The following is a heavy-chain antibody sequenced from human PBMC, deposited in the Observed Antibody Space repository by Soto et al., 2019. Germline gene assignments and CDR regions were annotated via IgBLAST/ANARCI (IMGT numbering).Heavy chain of an antibody. J-gene: IGHJ4*02. CDR1: GFSLSTNGMC. Sequence: GSGPTLVNPTQTLKLTCTFSGFSLSTNGMCVSWIRQPPGKALEWLALVDWDDDKFYSISLRTRLTISRDTSKNQAVLTMTDMDPVDTATYYCARTPLTTGWSVDYWGQGTLVTVSS. D-gene: IGHD6-19*01. CDR3: ARTPLTTGWSVDY. V-gene: IGHV2-70*01. CDR2: VDWDDDK.